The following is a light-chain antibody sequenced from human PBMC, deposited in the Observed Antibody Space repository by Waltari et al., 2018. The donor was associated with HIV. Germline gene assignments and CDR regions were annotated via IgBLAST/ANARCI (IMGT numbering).Light chain of an antibody. V-gene: IGLV10-54*01. CDR1: SNNVGNQG. CDR3: SAWDSSLSARV. Sequence: QAGLTQPPSVSKGLRQTATLTCTGNSNNVGNQGAAWLQQHQGHPPTLLSYRNNNRPSGISERLSASRSGNTASLTITGLQPEDEADYYCSAWDSSLSARVFGGGTKLTVL. CDR2: RNN. J-gene: IGLJ3*02.